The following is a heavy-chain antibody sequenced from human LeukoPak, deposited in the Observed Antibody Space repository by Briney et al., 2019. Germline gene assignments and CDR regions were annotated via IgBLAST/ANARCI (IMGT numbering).Heavy chain of an antibody. Sequence: SETLSLTCAVSSGSISSSSYYWVWLRQPPGKGLEWIGSIYYSGSTYYNPSLKSRVTLSVDTSKNQFPLKLRSVTAADTAVFYCARQERGYDGSGHRAFDIWGQGTMVTFSS. V-gene: IGHV4-39*01. J-gene: IGHJ3*02. CDR2: IYYSGST. CDR3: ARQERGYDGSGHRAFDI. CDR1: SGSISSSSYY. D-gene: IGHD3-22*01.